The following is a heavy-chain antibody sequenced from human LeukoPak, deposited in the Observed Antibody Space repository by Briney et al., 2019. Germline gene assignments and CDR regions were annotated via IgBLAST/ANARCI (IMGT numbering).Heavy chain of an antibody. CDR3: ARQGSSSGYALGY. V-gene: IGHV3-30*04. CDR1: GFTFSSYA. CDR2: ISYDGSNK. Sequence: GRSLRLSCAASGFTFSSYAMHWVRQAPGKGLEWVAVISYDGSNKYYADSVKGRFTISRDNSKNTLYLQMNSLRAEDTAVYYCARQGSSSGYALGYWGQGTLVTVSS. D-gene: IGHD3-22*01. J-gene: IGHJ4*02.